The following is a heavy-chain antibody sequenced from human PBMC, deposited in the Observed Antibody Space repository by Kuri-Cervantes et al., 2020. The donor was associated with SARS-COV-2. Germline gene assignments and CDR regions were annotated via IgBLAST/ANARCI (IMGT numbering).Heavy chain of an antibody. CDR3: ASTGRRYCSSTSCSFDY. V-gene: IGHV4-4*02. D-gene: IGHD2-2*01. CDR1: RGPNSSSNW. CDR2: IYHSECT. Sequence: SCAVTRGPNSSSNWWSWVRQPPGTGLAWIGEIYHSECTTYNPSLKSRVTISVDKSKNQFSLKLSSVTAADTAVYYWASTGRRYCSSTSCSFDYWGQGTLVTVSS. J-gene: IGHJ4*02.